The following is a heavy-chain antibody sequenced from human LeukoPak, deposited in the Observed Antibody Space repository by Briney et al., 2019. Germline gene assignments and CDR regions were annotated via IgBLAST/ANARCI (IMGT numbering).Heavy chain of an antibody. Sequence: GGSLRLSCVASGFAFSGYWMTWVRQAPGKGLEWVANIKQDGGEEYYVDSVKGRFTISRDNAKNSLFLQINSLRVEDTAVYYCARLGGSYYTYWGQGTLVTVSS. D-gene: IGHD1-26*01. CDR2: IKQDGGEE. V-gene: IGHV3-7*01. CDR1: GFAFSGYW. CDR3: ARLGGSYYTY. J-gene: IGHJ4*02.